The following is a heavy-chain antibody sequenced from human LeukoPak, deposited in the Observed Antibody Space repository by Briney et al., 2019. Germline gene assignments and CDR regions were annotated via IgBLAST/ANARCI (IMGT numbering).Heavy chain of an antibody. D-gene: IGHD1-20*01. Sequence: GGSLRLSCAASGFTVSSNYMSWVRQAPGKGLEWVSVIYSGGSTYYADSVKGRFTISRDNSKNTLYLQMNSLRAEDTAVYYCARGLNCVYYYYYMDVWGKGTTVTVSS. CDR1: GFTVSSNY. CDR2: IYSGGST. J-gene: IGHJ6*03. V-gene: IGHV3-53*01. CDR3: ARGLNCVYYYYYMDV.